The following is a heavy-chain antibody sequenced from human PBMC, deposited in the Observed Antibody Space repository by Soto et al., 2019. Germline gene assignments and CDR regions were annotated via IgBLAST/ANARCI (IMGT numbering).Heavy chain of an antibody. CDR3: ARVDDILPGLGWFDP. Sequence: QVQLVQSGAEVKKPGASVKVSCKASGYTFSSYGINWVRQAPGQGLEWMGWISAYNGNTNYAQKLQGIVTMTTDTPTSTAYMELRSLRSDDTAVYYCARVDDILPGLGWFDPWGQGTLVTVSS. J-gene: IGHJ5*02. CDR2: ISAYNGNT. CDR1: GYTFSSYG. D-gene: IGHD3-9*01. V-gene: IGHV1-18*01.